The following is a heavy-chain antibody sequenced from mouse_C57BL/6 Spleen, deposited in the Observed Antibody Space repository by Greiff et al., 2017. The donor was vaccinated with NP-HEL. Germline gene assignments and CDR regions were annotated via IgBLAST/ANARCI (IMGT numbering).Heavy chain of an antibody. J-gene: IGHJ3*01. Sequence: EVQLQQSGAELVKPGASVKLSCTASGFNIKDYYMHWVKQRTEQGLEWIGRIDPEDGETKYAQKFQGKATITADTSSNTAYLQLSRLTSEDTAVYYCAISGDYTWFAYWGQGTLVTVAA. V-gene: IGHV14-2*01. CDR2: IDPEDGET. CDR3: AISGDYTWFAY. CDR1: GFNIKDYY. D-gene: IGHD2-4*01.